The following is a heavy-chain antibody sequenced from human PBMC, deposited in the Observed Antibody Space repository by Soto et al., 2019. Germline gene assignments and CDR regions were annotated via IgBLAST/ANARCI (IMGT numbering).Heavy chain of an antibody. CDR3: ARRERLSLDV. D-gene: IGHD6-25*01. J-gene: IGHJ6*02. V-gene: IGHV5-51*01. CDR1: GYTFTSNW. CDR2: IYPGDSDT. Sequence: PGESLKISCKGSGYTFTSNWFGWVRQMPGKGLEWMGIIYPGDSDTRYSPSFQGQVTISADKSISTAYLQWSSLKASDTAMYYCARRERLSLDVWGQGTTVTVSS.